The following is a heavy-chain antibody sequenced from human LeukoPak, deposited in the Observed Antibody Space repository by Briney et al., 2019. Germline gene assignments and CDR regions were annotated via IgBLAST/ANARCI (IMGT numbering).Heavy chain of an antibody. Sequence: GGSLRLSCAASGFTFSSYSMNWVRQAPGKGLEWVSSISSSSSYIYYADSVKGRFTISRDNAKNSLYLQMNSLRAEDTAVYYCARDLYCSGGSCYSLDYWGQGTLVTVSS. CDR3: ARDLYCSGGSCYSLDY. CDR2: ISSSSSYI. V-gene: IGHV3-21*01. CDR1: GFTFSSYS. D-gene: IGHD2-15*01. J-gene: IGHJ4*02.